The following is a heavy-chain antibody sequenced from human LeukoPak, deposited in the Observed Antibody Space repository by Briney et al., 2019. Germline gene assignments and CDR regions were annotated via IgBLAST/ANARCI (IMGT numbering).Heavy chain of an antibody. V-gene: IGHV3-9*01. CDR2: ISWNSDSI. Sequence: AGRSLRLSCAASGFTFDDYAMHWVRQAPGKGLEWVSGISWNSDSIGYADSVKGRFTISRDNARNSLYLQVNSLRAEDTALYYCAKDNIPSNYHDGSGHLAYWGQGTLVTVSS. CDR3: AKDNIPSNYHDGSGHLAY. D-gene: IGHD3-22*01. J-gene: IGHJ4*02. CDR1: GFTFDDYA.